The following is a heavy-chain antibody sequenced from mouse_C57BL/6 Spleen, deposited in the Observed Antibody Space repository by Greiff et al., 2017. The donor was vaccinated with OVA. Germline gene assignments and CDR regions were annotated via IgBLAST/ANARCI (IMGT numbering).Heavy chain of an antibody. CDR1: GYTFTDYE. D-gene: IGHD3-2*01. V-gene: IGHV1-15*01. CDR3: TREQDIEPTWYFDV. J-gene: IGHJ1*03. CDR2: IDPETGGT. Sequence: VQLQQSGAELVRPGASVTLSCKASGYTFTDYEMHWVKQTPVHGLEWIGAIDPETGGTAYNQKFKGKAILTADKSSSTAYMELRSLTSEDSAVYYCTREQDIEPTWYFDVWGTGTTVTVSS.